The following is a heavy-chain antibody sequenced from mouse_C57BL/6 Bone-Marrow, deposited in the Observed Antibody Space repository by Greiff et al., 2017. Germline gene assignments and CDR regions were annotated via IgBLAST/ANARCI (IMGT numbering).Heavy chain of an antibody. CDR3: ARLGLRRPYYAMDY. D-gene: IGHD2-2*01. Sequence: QVQLQQPGTELVKPGASVKLSCKASGYTFTSYWMHWVKQRPEQGLEWIGNINPSNGGTTYNEKFKSKATLTVDKSSSTAYMQLSSLTSEDSAVYYCARLGLRRPYYAMDYGGQGTSVTVAS. CDR1: GYTFTSYW. V-gene: IGHV1-53*01. CDR2: INPSNGGT. J-gene: IGHJ4*01.